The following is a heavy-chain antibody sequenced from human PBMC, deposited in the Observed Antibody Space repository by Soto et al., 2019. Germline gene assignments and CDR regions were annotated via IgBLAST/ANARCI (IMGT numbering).Heavy chain of an antibody. CDR3: ARGVYDGSGYYYRYYFDY. J-gene: IGHJ4*02. D-gene: IGHD3-22*01. CDR2: IYSGGTI. CDR1: GFSFNNYA. Sequence: PGGSLRLSCAASGFSFNNYAISWLRQAPVKGLEWVSVIYSGGTIYYADSVRGRFTISRDNSKNTVYLQMNSLRVEDSAVYYCARGVYDGSGYYYRYYFDYWGQGALVTVSS. V-gene: IGHV3-66*01.